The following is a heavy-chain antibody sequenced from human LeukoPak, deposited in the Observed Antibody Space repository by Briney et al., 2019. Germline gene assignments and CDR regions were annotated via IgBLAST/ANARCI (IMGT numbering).Heavy chain of an antibody. V-gene: IGHV1-24*01. D-gene: IGHD3-22*01. Sequence: ASVKVSCKVSGYTLTELSMHWVRQAPGKGLEWMEGFDPEDGETIYAQKFQGRVTMTEDTSTDTAYMELSSLRSEDTAVYYCATDLPYHYDSSGYYYFDYWGQGTLVTVSS. CDR1: GYTLTELS. CDR2: FDPEDGET. CDR3: ATDLPYHYDSSGYYYFDY. J-gene: IGHJ4*02.